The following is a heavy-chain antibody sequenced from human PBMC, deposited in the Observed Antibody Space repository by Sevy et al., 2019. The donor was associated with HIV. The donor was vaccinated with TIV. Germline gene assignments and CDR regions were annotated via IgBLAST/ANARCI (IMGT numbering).Heavy chain of an antibody. CDR3: AKDMSRGGTGTGLDY. J-gene: IGHJ4*02. D-gene: IGHD1-7*01. V-gene: IGHV3-9*01. Sequence: GGSLRLSCAASGFTFDTYAMHWVRQAPGKGLEWVSGINWIGAATGYADSVRGRFTISTDNARNSLFLHMSSLRPEDTDFYYCAKDMSRGGTGTGLDYWGQGTLVTVSS. CDR1: GFTFDTYA. CDR2: INWIGAAT.